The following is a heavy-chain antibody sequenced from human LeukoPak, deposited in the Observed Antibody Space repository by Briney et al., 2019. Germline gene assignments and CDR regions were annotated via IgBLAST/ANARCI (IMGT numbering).Heavy chain of an antibody. CDR1: TFAFSSYA. J-gene: IGHJ3*01. Sequence: GWSLRLSCAASTFAFSSYAMTWVRQAPGKGLEWVSSITATGGISYADSVKGRFTISRDNSKSTLYLQMNSLRAEDTAVYYCTKDPNGDYVGAFDFWGQGTMVTVSS. CDR3: TKDPNGDYVGAFDF. CDR2: ITATGGIS. D-gene: IGHD4-17*01. V-gene: IGHV3-23*01.